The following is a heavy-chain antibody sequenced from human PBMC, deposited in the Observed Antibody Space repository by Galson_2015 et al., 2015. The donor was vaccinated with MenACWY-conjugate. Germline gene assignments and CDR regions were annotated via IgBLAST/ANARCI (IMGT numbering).Heavy chain of an antibody. D-gene: IGHD6-19*01. CDR1: GYTFTSYA. CDR2: INAGNGNT. CDR3: ARSFGIAVAGH. V-gene: IGHV1-3*01. Sequence: SCKASGYTFTSYAMHWVRQAPGQRLEWMGWINAGNGNTKYSQKFQGRVTITRDTSASTAYMELSSLRSEDTAVYYCARSFGIAVAGHWGQGTLVTVSS. J-gene: IGHJ4*02.